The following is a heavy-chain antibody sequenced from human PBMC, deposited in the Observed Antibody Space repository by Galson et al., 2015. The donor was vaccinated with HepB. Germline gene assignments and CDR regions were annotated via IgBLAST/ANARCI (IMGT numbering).Heavy chain of an antibody. Sequence: SVKVSCKASGYILTRYHMHWVRQAPGQGLEWMGMINPSVGSTTYAQKFQGRVTMTRDTSTSTVYMELRSLRSDDTAVYYCARAMVILWFGELIQRAWFDPWGQGTLVTVSS. CDR3: ARAMVILWFGELIQRAWFDP. D-gene: IGHD3-10*01. CDR1: GYILTRYH. J-gene: IGHJ5*02. CDR2: INPSVGST. V-gene: IGHV1-46*01.